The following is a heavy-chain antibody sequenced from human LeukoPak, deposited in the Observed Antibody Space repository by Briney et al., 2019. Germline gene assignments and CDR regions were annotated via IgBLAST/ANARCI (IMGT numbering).Heavy chain of an antibody. J-gene: IGHJ4*02. D-gene: IGHD6-19*01. V-gene: IGHV4-39*01. CDR2: IYYSGST. CDR3: ARGDSSGWYYY. CDR1: GGSISSSSYY. Sequence: SETLSLTCTVSGGSISSSSYYWGWIRQPPGKGLEWIGSIYYSGSTYYNPSLKSRVTISVDTSKNQFSLKLSSVTAADTAVYYCARGDSSGWYYYWGQGTLVTVSS.